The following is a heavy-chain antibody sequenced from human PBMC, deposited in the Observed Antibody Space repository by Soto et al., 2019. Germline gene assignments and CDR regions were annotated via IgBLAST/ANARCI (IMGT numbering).Heavy chain of an antibody. J-gene: IGHJ4*02. Sequence: ASVKVSCKASGYTFTSYYMHWVRQAPGQGLEWMGIINPSGGSTSYAQKFQGRVTMTRDTSTSTVYMELSSLRSEVTAVYYCARELGDQPLPDYWGQGTLVTVSS. CDR3: ARELGDQPLPDY. D-gene: IGHD3-16*01. CDR1: GYTFTSYY. V-gene: IGHV1-46*03. CDR2: INPSGGST.